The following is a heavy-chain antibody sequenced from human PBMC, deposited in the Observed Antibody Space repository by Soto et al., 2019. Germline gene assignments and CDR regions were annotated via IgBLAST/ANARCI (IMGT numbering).Heavy chain of an antibody. CDR1: GFTFSIFA. D-gene: IGHD1-1*01. V-gene: IGHV3-53*01. Sequence: GGSLRLSCAASGFTFSIFAMSWVRQAPGKGLEWVSALYDVDGTYYADSAKGRFTISRDNSNNIIYLQMNSLGPDDTAVYYCASWLEREHAYDIWGLGTMVTVSS. J-gene: IGHJ3*02. CDR3: ASWLEREHAYDI. CDR2: LYDVDGT.